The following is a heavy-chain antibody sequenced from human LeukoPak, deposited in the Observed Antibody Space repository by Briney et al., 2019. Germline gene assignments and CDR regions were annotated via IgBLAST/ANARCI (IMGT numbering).Heavy chain of an antibody. CDR3: ARDETYYDFWSGYPKAAGYYMDV. V-gene: IGHV7-4-1*02. Sequence: ASVKVSCKASGYTFTSYAMNWVRQAPGQGLEWMGWINTNTGNPAYAQGFTGRFVFSLDTSVSTAYLQISSLKAEDTAVYYCARDETYYDFWSGYPKAAGYYMDVWGKGTTVTVSS. CDR1: GYTFTSYA. CDR2: INTNTGNP. J-gene: IGHJ6*03. D-gene: IGHD3-3*01.